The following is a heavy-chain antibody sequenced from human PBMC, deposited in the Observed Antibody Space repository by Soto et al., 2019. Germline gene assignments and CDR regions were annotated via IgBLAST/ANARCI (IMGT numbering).Heavy chain of an antibody. CDR3: ARACLNGICYTQGLDL. J-gene: IGHJ4*02. D-gene: IGHD2-8*01. Sequence: QVQLQESGPGLVKPSGTLSLTCGVSGGSISSSNWWSWVRQPPGKGLEWIGEIHHSGISKYNPSLQSRLTISLDQSKNHFSLQLTSVTAADKAVYYCARACLNGICYTQGLDLWGQGTLVLVSS. V-gene: IGHV4-4*02. CDR2: IHHSGIS. CDR1: GGSISSSNW.